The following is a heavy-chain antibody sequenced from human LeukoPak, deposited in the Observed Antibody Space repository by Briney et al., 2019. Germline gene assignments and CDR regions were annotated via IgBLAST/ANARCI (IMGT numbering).Heavy chain of an antibody. Sequence: SETLSLTCTVSGGSISSYYWSWIRQPPGKGLEWIGYIYYSGSTNYNPSLKSRVTISVDTSKNQFSLKLSSVTAADTAVYYCARGNITMIVVGRMDVWGKGTTVTVSS. CDR1: GGSISSYY. V-gene: IGHV4-59*01. J-gene: IGHJ6*03. CDR3: ARGNITMIVVGRMDV. CDR2: IYYSGST. D-gene: IGHD3-22*01.